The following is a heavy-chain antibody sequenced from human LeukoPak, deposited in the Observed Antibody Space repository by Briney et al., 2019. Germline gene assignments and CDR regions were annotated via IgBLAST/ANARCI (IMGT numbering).Heavy chain of an antibody. CDR2: INHSGST. Sequence: SETLTLTCAVYGGSFSGYYWSWIRQPPGKGLEWIGEINHSGSTNYSPSLKSRVTISVDTSKNQFSLKLSSVTAADTAVYYCARGGSSPPGVWFDPWGQGTLVTVSS. V-gene: IGHV4-34*01. D-gene: IGHD6-13*01. CDR3: ARGGSSPPGVWFDP. CDR1: GGSFSGYY. J-gene: IGHJ5*02.